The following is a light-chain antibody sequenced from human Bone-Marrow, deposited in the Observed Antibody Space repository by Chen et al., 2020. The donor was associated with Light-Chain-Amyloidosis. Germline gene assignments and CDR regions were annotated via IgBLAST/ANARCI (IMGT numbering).Light chain of an antibody. J-gene: IGKJ2*01. V-gene: IGKV3-15*01. CDR3: QQYNEWPPYT. CDR1: ESVGSN. Sequence: EIVLTQSPATLSASPGERATLSCRASESVGSNLAWYQQKPGQAPRLLMYGASTRATGIPARFRGSWSGTDFTLTISSMQSEDFAVYYCQQYNEWPPYTFGQGTKLEIK. CDR2: GAS.